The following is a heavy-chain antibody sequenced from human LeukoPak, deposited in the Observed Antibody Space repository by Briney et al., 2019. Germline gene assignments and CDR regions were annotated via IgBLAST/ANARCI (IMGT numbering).Heavy chain of an antibody. V-gene: IGHV4-59*01. J-gene: IGHJ2*01. Sequence: SETLSLTCTVSGGSISSYYWSWIRQPPGKGLEWIGYIYYSGSTNYNPSLKSRVTISVDTSKNQFSLKLSSVTAADTAVYYCARGVSSGWYMRYFDLWGRGTLVTVSS. D-gene: IGHD6-19*01. CDR3: ARGVSSGWYMRYFDL. CDR2: IYYSGST. CDR1: GGSISSYY.